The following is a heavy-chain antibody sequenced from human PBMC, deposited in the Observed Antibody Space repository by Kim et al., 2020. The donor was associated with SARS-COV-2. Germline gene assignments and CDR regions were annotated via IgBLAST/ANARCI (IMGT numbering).Heavy chain of an antibody. Sequence: GGSLRLSCAASGFIFSNYWMTWVRQAPGKGLEWVAYKRHDTSEEYLVDSVKGRFTISRDNAKNSLYLQMHSLRAEDTAVYYCARVGPSGSGSFDYWGQGTLVTVSS. D-gene: IGHD3-10*01. V-gene: IGHV3-7*01. CDR3: ARVGPSGSGSFDY. CDR2: KRHDTSEE. J-gene: IGHJ4*02. CDR1: GFIFSNYW.